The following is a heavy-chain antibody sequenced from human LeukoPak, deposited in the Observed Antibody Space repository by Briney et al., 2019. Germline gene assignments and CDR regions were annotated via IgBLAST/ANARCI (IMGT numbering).Heavy chain of an antibody. Sequence: PETLSLTCTVSGGSISSYYWSWIRQPPGKGLEWIGYIYYSGSTNYNPSLKSRVTISVDTSKNQFSLKLSSVTAADTAVYYCASTARTFLEGYYGMDVWGQGATVTVSS. CDR2: IYYSGST. CDR3: ASTARTFLEGYYGMDV. CDR1: GGSISSYY. V-gene: IGHV4-59*01. J-gene: IGHJ6*02. D-gene: IGHD3-3*02.